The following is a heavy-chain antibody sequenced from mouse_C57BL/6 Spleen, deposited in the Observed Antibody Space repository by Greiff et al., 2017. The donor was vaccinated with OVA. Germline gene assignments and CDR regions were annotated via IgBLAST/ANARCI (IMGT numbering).Heavy chain of an antibody. CDR3: ARDLYYGNYGSWYFDV. CDR1: GYTFTSYD. V-gene: IGHV1-85*01. J-gene: IGHJ1*03. CDR2: IYPRDGST. D-gene: IGHD2-1*01. Sequence: QVQLQHSGPELVKPGASVKLSCKASGYTFTSYDINWVKQRPGQGLEWIGWIYPRDGSTKYNEKFKGKATLTVDTSSSTAYMELHSLTSEDSAVYFCARDLYYGNYGSWYFDVWGTGTTVTVSS.